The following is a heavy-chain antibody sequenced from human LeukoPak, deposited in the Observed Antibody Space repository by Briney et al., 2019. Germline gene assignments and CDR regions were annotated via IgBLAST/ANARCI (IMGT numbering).Heavy chain of an antibody. CDR2: IYYSGST. Sequence: SQTLSLTCSVSGGSISSGDYYWSWIRQPPGEGLEWIGFIYYSGSTSYNPSLKSRVTISIDTSKNQFSLKLSSVTAADTAVYYCARVGVGAITNMAFDIWGQGTMVTVSS. J-gene: IGHJ3*02. CDR3: ARVGVGAITNMAFDI. CDR1: GGSISSGDYY. D-gene: IGHD1-26*01. V-gene: IGHV4-30-4*01.